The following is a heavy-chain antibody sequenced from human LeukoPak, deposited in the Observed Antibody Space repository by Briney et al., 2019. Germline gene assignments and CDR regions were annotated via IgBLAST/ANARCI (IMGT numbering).Heavy chain of an antibody. CDR1: GGSISSGGYF. J-gene: IGHJ3*01. V-gene: IGHV4-31*03. CDR2: IFYNGNT. Sequence: SETLSLTCTVSGGSISSGGYFWTWIRQRPGKGLGWFGYIFYNGNTSHNPSVKIRVTISVDTSRNQFSLKLRAVTAADTAVYFCAGLYSSSSPSNAFDVWGQGTMVTVSS. CDR3: AGLYSSSSPSNAFDV. D-gene: IGHD6-6*01.